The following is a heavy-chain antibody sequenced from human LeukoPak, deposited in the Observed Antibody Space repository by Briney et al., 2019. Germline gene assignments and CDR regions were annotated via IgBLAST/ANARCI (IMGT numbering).Heavy chain of an antibody. J-gene: IGHJ4*02. CDR1: GFTFSTHG. CDR3: ARDWYFDY. Sequence: GGSLRLSCAASGFTFSTHGMNWVRQAPGKGLEWVSYISSGSSTIYYADPVKGRFTISRDNAKNSLYLQMNSLRDEDTAVYYCARDWYFDYWGQGTLVTVSS. V-gene: IGHV3-48*02. CDR2: ISSGSSTI.